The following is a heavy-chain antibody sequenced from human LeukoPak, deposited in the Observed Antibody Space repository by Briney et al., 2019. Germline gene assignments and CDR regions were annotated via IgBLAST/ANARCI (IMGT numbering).Heavy chain of an antibody. V-gene: IGHV3-30*18. J-gene: IGHJ4*02. CDR3: AKEGYDDILTGYYIRAVFDY. D-gene: IGHD3-9*01. CDR2: ISYDGSNK. Sequence: RPGGSLRLSCAASGFTFSSYGMHWVRQAPGKGLEWVAVISYDGSNKYYADSVKGRFTISRDNSKNTLYLQMNSLRAEDTAVYYCAKEGYDDILTGYYIRAVFDYWGQGTLVNVSS. CDR1: GFTFSSYG.